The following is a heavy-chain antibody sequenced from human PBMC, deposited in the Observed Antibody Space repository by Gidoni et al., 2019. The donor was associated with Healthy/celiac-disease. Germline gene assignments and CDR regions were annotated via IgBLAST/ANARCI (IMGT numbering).Heavy chain of an antibody. CDR3: AEVRGAFDY. CDR2: IIPILSIA. D-gene: IGHD3-10*01. V-gene: IGHV1-69*02. J-gene: IGHJ4*02. Sequence: QVQLVQSGADVKTPGSSANVSCKASGGTFSSYTISWVRQAPGQGLEWLGRIIPILSIANHAQRFQGRVTIAADKSTSTAYMELGSLRSEDTAVYYCAEVRGAFDYWGQGTLVTVSS. CDR1: GGTFSSYT.